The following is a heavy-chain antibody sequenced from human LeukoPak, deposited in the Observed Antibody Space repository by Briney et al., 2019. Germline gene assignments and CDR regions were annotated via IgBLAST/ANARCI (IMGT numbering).Heavy chain of an antibody. D-gene: IGHD1-26*01. CDR2: ISSNGGET. CDR3: ARDRSPRGYYYGMDV. CDR1: GFSFSSYV. V-gene: IGHV3-64*02. Sequence: GGSLRLSCAASGFSFSSYVMHWVRQAPGKGLEYVSAISSNGGETYYADSVKGRFTISRDNSKNALYLQMGSLRVEDMAVYYCARDRSPRGYYYGMDVWGQGTTVTVS. J-gene: IGHJ6*02.